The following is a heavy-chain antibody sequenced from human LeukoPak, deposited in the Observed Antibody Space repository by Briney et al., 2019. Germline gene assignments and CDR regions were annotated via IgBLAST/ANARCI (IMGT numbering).Heavy chain of an antibody. Sequence: GRSLRLSCAASGFTFSSYAMHWVRQAPGKGLEWVAVISYDGSNKYYADSVKGRFTISRDNSKNTLYLQMDSLRAEDTAVYYCARPMGADGAFDIWGQGTMVTVSS. CDR1: GFTFSSYA. J-gene: IGHJ3*02. D-gene: IGHD1-26*01. CDR3: ARPMGADGAFDI. CDR2: ISYDGSNK. V-gene: IGHV3-30-3*01.